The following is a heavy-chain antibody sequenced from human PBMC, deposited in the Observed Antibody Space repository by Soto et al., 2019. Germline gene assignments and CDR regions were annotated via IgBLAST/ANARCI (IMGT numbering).Heavy chain of an antibody. J-gene: IGHJ4*02. CDR3: ARGLGGYGDERGLDY. Sequence: QVQLVESGGGVVQPGRSLRLSCAASGFTFSSYGMHWVRQAPGKGLEWVAVIWYDGSNKYYADSVKGRFTISRDNSKNTLYLQMNSLRAEDTAVYYCARGLGGYGDERGLDYWGQGTLVTVSS. D-gene: IGHD4-17*01. V-gene: IGHV3-33*01. CDR2: IWYDGSNK. CDR1: GFTFSSYG.